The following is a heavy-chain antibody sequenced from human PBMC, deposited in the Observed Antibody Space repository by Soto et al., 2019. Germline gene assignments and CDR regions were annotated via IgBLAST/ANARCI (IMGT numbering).Heavy chain of an antibody. D-gene: IGHD3-16*02. V-gene: IGHV4-39*01. CDR1: GGSIASTSYY. CDR3: ARHEGRRSFTFDY. J-gene: IGHJ4*02. CDR2: IYYTGTT. Sequence: LETLSLTCTVSGGSIASTSYYWGWIRQPPGKGLDWIGSIYYTGTTYYNPSLKSRVTTSVYTAKNQVSLDLNSVTAADTAVYYGARHEGRRSFTFDYWSQGTLVTFSS.